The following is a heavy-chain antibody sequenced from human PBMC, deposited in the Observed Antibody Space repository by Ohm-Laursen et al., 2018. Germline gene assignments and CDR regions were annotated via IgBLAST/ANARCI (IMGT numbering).Heavy chain of an antibody. V-gene: IGHV1-8*01. CDR2: MNPNSGST. CDR1: GYTFSSYD. J-gene: IGHJ5*02. Sequence: ASVKVSCKASGYTFSSYDIHWVRQATGQGLEWMGWMNPNSGSTGYAQKFRGRVIMTRNTSINTAYMELSSLRSEDTAVYYCARLYGYCSGGSCQNWFDPWGQGTLVTVSS. D-gene: IGHD2-15*01. CDR3: ARLYGYCSGGSCQNWFDP.